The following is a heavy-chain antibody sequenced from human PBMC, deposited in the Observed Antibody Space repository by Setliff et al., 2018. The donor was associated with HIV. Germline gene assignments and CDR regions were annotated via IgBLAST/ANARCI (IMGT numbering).Heavy chain of an antibody. CDR2: IYYSGST. J-gene: IGHJ4*01. Sequence: PSETLSLTCTVSGGSISSHYWSWIRQPPGKGLEWIGHIYYSGSTDYNPSLKSRVTISLDTSKNQFSLKLTSVTAADTAVYYCAREGRYSSGHTCYSSDYWG. D-gene: IGHD6-19*01. CDR1: GGSISSHY. V-gene: IGHV4-59*11. CDR3: AREGRYSSGHTCYSSDY.